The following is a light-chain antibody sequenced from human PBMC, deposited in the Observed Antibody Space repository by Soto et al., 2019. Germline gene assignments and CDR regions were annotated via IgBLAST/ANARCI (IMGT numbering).Light chain of an antibody. Sequence: QSALTQPASVSGSPGQSIAISCTGASSDVGAYDYVSWYQQHPDKAPKLIIYEVSHRPAGVSNRFSASKYVNTATLTISGRQTEDEAGYYCASHTGSNAGVFGTGTKVTVL. CDR2: EVS. J-gene: IGLJ1*01. CDR3: ASHTGSNAGV. CDR1: SSDVGAYDY. V-gene: IGLV2-14*03.